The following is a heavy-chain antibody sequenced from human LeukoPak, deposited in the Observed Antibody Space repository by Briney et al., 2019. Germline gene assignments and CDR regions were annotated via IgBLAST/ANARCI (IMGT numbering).Heavy chain of an antibody. CDR1: GFTFSSHG. CDR3: AREGELDYDILTGYSYNWFDP. D-gene: IGHD3-9*01. V-gene: IGHV3-21*04. J-gene: IGHJ5*02. CDR2: IGGSGGFIT. Sequence: PGGSLRLSCAASGFTFSSHGVNWVRQAPGKGLEWVSGIGGSGGFITYYADSVKGRFTISRDNAKNSLYLQMNSLRAEDTAVYYCAREGELDYDILTGYSYNWFDPWGQGTLVTVSS.